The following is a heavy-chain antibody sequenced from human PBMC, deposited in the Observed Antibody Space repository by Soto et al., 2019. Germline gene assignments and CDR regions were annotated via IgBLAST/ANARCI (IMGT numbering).Heavy chain of an antibody. Sequence: KTSETLSLTCTVSGGSVSSGSYYWSWIRQPPGKGLEWIGYIYYSGSTNYNPSLKSRVTISVDTSKNQFSLKLSSVTAADTAVYYCAREVVVAATPYYFDYWGQGTLVTVSS. CDR3: AREVVVAATPYYFDY. CDR2: IYYSGST. J-gene: IGHJ4*02. V-gene: IGHV4-61*01. CDR1: GGSVSSGSYY. D-gene: IGHD2-15*01.